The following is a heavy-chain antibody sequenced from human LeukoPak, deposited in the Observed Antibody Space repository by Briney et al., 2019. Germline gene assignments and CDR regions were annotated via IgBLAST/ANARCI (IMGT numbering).Heavy chain of an antibody. J-gene: IGHJ4*02. CDR3: VRHNYGYDY. D-gene: IGHD3-10*01. CDR2: SHNDGNSV. V-gene: IGHV3-74*01. Sequence: PGGSLRLYCAASGFTFNRYWMHWVRQVPGKEVVWVSHSHNDGNSVSYADSVKGRFTVSRDNAKNTLYLQMNRLRPEDTAVYYCVRHNYGYDYWGQGTLVTVSS. CDR1: GFTFNRYW.